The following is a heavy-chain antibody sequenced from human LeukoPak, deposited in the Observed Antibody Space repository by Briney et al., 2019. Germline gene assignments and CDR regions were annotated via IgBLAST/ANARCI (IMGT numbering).Heavy chain of an antibody. V-gene: IGHV3-23*01. J-gene: IGHJ4*02. Sequence: PGGSLRLSCAASGSTFSHYDMTWVRQAPGKGLEWVSAISGSGGSTYYADSVKGRFTISRDNSKNTLYLQMNSLRAEDTAVYYCARARGCSGGSCYSDYWGQGTLVTVSS. CDR3: ARARGCSGGSCYSDY. CDR1: GSTFSHYD. CDR2: ISGSGGST. D-gene: IGHD2-15*01.